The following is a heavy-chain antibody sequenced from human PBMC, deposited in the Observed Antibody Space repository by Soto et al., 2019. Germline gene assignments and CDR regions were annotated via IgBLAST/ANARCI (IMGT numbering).Heavy chain of an antibody. V-gene: IGHV4-34*01. D-gene: IGHD3-10*01. CDR3: ARGLGFGRFIIFEN. J-gene: IGHJ4*02. CDR1: GGSFSGYY. Sequence: PSETLSLTCAVYGGSFSGYYWSWIRQPPGKGLEWIGEINHSGSTNYNPSLKSRVTISVDTSKNQFSLKLSSVTAADTAVYYCARGLGFGRFIIFENWSQGALVTVSS. CDR2: INHSGST.